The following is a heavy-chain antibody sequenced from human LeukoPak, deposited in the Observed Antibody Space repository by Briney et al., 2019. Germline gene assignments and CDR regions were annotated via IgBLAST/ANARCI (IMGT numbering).Heavy chain of an antibody. CDR3: ANYGDYEGYWFDP. D-gene: IGHD4-17*01. CDR2: ISGSGGST. J-gene: IGHJ5*02. V-gene: IGHV3-23*01. Sequence: GGSLRLSCVGSGFSFRYFAIHWVRQAPGKGLEWVSAISGSGGSTYYADSVKGRFTISRDNSKNTLYLQMNSLRAEDTAVYYCANYGDYEGYWFDPWGQGTLVTVSS. CDR1: GFSFRYFA.